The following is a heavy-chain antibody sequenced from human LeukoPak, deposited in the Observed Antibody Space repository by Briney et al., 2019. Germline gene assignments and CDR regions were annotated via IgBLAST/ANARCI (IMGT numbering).Heavy chain of an antibody. CDR1: GFTFSSYE. D-gene: IGHD3-3*01. J-gene: IGHJ4*02. Sequence: GGSLRLSCAASGFTFSSYEMNWVRQAPGKGLKWVSYISSSSSYIYYADSVKGRFTISRDNAKNSLYLQMNSLRAEDTAVYYCAKDNDFWSGYPQGYFDYWGQGTLVTVSS. CDR3: AKDNDFWSGYPQGYFDY. CDR2: ISSSSSYI. V-gene: IGHV3-21*04.